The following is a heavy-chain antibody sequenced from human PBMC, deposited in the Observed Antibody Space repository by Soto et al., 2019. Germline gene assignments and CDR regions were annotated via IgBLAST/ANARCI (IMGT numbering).Heavy chain of an antibody. D-gene: IGHD6-25*01. CDR1: GGSISNENYY. CDR2: IYYSGNT. Sequence: SETLSLTCTVSGGSISNENYYWNWIRQPPGKGLEWIGYIYYSGNTHYNPSLQSRLTISVDTSKNQFSLKLSSVTAADTAVYYCARLYLSGQRYSSAWASYWFDPWGQGTLVTVSS. CDR3: ARLYLSGQRYSSAWASYWFDP. V-gene: IGHV4-30-4*01. J-gene: IGHJ5*02.